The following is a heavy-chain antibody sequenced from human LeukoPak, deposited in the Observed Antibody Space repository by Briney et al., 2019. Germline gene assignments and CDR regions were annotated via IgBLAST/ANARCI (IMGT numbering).Heavy chain of an antibody. CDR1: SGSFSGYY. J-gene: IGHJ6*03. CDR2: INHSGST. Sequence: SSETLSLTCAVYSGSFSGYYWSWIRQPPGKGLEWIGEINHSGSTNYNPSLKSRVTISVDTSKNQFSLKLSSVTAADTAVYYCARGSTPYYYDSSGYYPTYYYYYMDVWGKGTTVTVSS. V-gene: IGHV4-34*01. CDR3: ARGSTPYYYDSSGYYPTYYYYYMDV. D-gene: IGHD3-22*01.